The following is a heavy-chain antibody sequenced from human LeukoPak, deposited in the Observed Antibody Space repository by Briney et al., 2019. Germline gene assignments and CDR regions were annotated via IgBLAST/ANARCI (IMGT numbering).Heavy chain of an antibody. CDR1: GGSFSGYY. J-gene: IGHJ1*01. Sequence: SETLSLTCAVYGGSFSGYYWSWIRQPPGKGLEWIGEINHSGSTNYNPSLKSRVTISVDTSKNQFSLKLSSVTAADTAVYYCARGLIAARFYFHHGGQGTLVTVSS. CDR3: ARGLIAARFYFHH. V-gene: IGHV4-34*01. CDR2: INHSGST. D-gene: IGHD2-15*01.